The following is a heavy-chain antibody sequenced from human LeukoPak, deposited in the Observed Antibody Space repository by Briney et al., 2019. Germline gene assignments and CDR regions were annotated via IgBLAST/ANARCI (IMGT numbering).Heavy chain of an antibody. CDR2: ISAYNGNT. D-gene: IGHD2-2*01. CDR1: GYTFTSYG. Sequence: ASVKVSGKASGYTFTSYGITWVRQAPRQGLEWIGWISAYNGNTNYAQKLEGRVTMTTDTSTSTAYMELRSLRSDDTAVYYCARDSVVVPAAAYYYYMDVWGKGTTVTVSS. V-gene: IGHV1-18*01. J-gene: IGHJ6*03. CDR3: ARDSVVVPAAAYYYYMDV.